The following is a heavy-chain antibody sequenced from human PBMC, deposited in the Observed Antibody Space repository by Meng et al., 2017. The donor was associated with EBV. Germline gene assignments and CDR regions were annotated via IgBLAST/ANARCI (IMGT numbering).Heavy chain of an antibody. J-gene: IGHJ4*02. CDR2: FLPRLGAP. D-gene: IGHD3-10*01. CDR1: GGPFRYYA. Sequence: VQSAGEVTKPGSSVKVSCKTSGGPFRYYAISWVRQAPGQGLEWLGGFLPRLGAPNYAQKFHGRVKITADESTSTHYMDLSSLRSEDTAIYYCASESGRGYTPDYWGQGTLVTVSS. CDR3: ASESGRGYTPDY. V-gene: IGHV1-69*01.